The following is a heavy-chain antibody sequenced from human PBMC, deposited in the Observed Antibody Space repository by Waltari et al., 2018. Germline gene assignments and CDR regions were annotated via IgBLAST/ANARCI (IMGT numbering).Heavy chain of an antibody. CDR2: IYYSGST. CDR1: GGSISSSRYY. V-gene: IGHV4-39*07. CDR3: SREGTTIVY. J-gene: IGHJ4*02. Sequence: KPSETLSLTCTVSGGSISSSRYYWGWIRQPPGKGLEWIGSIYYSGSTYYNPSLKSRVTISVDTSKNQFSLKLSSVTAADTAVYYCSREGTTIVYWGQGTLVTVSS. D-gene: IGHD1-7*01.